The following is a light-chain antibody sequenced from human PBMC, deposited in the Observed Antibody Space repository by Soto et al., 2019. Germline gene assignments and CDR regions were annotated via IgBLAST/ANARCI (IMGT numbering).Light chain of an antibody. J-gene: IGKJ4*01. Sequence: EIVFSQSSASLSLSPGERANLSCRTSQSVGSSLAWYQQKPGQPPRLLIYDSSNRATGIPGRFSGSGSGTDFTLTISSLEPADFAVYYCQQRSLLFTFGGGTKVDIK. CDR3: QQRSLLFT. V-gene: IGKV3-11*01. CDR2: DSS. CDR1: QSVGSS.